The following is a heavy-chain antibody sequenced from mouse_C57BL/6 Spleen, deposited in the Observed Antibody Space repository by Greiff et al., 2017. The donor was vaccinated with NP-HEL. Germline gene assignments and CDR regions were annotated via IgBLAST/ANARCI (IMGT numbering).Heavy chain of an antibody. CDR1: GYSITSGYY. V-gene: IGHV3-6*01. Sequence: EVKLMESGPGLVKPSQSLSLTCSVTGYSITSGYYWNWIRQFPGNKLEWMGYISYDGSNNYNPSLKNRISITRDTSKNQFFLKLNSVTTEDTATYYCARGFYGSSLWFAYWGQGTLVTVSA. J-gene: IGHJ3*01. D-gene: IGHD1-1*01. CDR3: ARGFYGSSLWFAY. CDR2: ISYDGSN.